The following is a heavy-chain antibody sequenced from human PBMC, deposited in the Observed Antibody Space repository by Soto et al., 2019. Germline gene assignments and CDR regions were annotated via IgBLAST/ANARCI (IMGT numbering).Heavy chain of an antibody. J-gene: IGHJ4*02. Sequence: PGGSLRLSCVASEFTFSNYAMSWVRQSPGKGLEWVSGISVNDDSTYYADSVKGRCIISRDNSKNTLDLQMNSLRAQDTAVYYCAKDLSRRVVFVFDYWGQGIRVTVSS. CDR1: EFTFSNYA. V-gene: IGHV3-23*01. D-gene: IGHD2-15*01. CDR3: AKDLSRRVVFVFDY. CDR2: ISVNDDST.